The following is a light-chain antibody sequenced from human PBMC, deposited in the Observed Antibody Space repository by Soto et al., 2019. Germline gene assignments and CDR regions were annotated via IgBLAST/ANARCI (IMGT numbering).Light chain of an antibody. CDR1: KIVSSN. CDR3: QQYNNWPWT. J-gene: IGKJ1*01. V-gene: IGKV3-15*01. CDR2: GAS. Sequence: EIVMTQSPATLSVSPGERATLSCRASKIVSSNLACYQQKPGQAPRLLIYGASTRATGIPARFSGSGSGTEFTLTISSLQSEDFAVYYCQQYNNWPWTFGQGTKVEIK.